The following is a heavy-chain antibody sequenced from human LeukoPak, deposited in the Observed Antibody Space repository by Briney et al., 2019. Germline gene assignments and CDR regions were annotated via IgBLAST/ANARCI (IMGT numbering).Heavy chain of an antibody. J-gene: IGHJ6*03. CDR2: MMPIFGTA. V-gene: IGHV1-69*05. CDR1: GGTFSNYA. Sequence: SVKVSCKASGGTFSNYAISWVRQAPGQGLEWMGGMMPIFGTANYAQRFQGRVTITTDESTTTVYMDLSSLRSEDTAVYYCARVPPPHYYYMDVWGKGTAVTVSS. CDR3: ARVPPPHYYYMDV.